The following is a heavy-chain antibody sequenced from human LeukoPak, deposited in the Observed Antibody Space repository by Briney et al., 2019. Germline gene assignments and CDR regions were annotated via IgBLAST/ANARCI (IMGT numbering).Heavy chain of an antibody. CDR3: ARHSQWVAGPLFD. CDR2: IYYSGST. J-gene: IGHJ4*02. Sequence: PSETLSLTCTVSGGSISSSSYYWGWIRQPPGKGLEWIGSIYYSGSTYYNPSPKSRVTISVDTSKNQFSLKLSSVTAADTAVYYCARHSQWVAGPLFDWGQGTLVTVSS. V-gene: IGHV4-39*01. D-gene: IGHD6-19*01. CDR1: GGSISSSSYY.